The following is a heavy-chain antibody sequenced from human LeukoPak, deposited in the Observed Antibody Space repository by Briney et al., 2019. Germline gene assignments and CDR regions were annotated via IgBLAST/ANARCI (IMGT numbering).Heavy chain of an antibody. D-gene: IGHD3-10*01. CDR1: GGSFSGYY. J-gene: IGHJ4*02. CDR3: ARTRYYYNSRSYGAPYYFDY. CDR2: IYYSGST. Sequence: SETLSLTCAVYGGSFSGYYWGWIRQPPGRGLEWIGSIYYSGSTYYNPSLKSRVTISVDTSKNQFSLKLSSVTAADTAVYYCARTRYYYNSRSYGAPYYFDYWGQGTLVTVSS. V-gene: IGHV4-39*01.